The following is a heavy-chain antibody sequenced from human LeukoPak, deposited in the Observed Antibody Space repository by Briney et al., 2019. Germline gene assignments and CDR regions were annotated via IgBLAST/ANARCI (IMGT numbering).Heavy chain of an antibody. CDR1: GGSISSSSYY. D-gene: IGHD4-17*01. V-gene: IGHV4-39*01. CDR2: MYNSGST. J-gene: IGHJ3*02. CDR3: ARSKRSTTVTTRKAFDI. Sequence: SETLSLTCTVSGGSISSSSYYWGWIRQPPGKGLEWIGSMYNSGSTYYNPSLKSRVTISVDTSKNQFSLKLSSVTAADTAVYYCARSKRSTTVTTRKAFDIWGQGTMVTVSS.